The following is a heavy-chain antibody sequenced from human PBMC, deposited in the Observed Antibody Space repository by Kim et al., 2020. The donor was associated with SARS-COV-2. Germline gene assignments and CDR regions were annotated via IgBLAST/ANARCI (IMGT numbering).Heavy chain of an antibody. CDR2: ISAYNGNT. CDR3: ARMDSSGSLGLYYFDY. D-gene: IGHD3-22*01. CDR1: GYTFTSYG. Sequence: ASVKVSCKASGYTFTSYGISWVRQAPGQGLEWMGWISAYNGNTNYAQKLQGRVTMTTDTSTSTAYMELRSLRSDDTAVYYCARMDSSGSLGLYYFDYWGQGTLVTVSS. J-gene: IGHJ4*02. V-gene: IGHV1-18*01.